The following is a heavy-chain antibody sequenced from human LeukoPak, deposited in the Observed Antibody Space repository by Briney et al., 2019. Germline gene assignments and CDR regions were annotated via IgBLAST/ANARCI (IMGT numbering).Heavy chain of an antibody. Sequence: GGSLRLSCAASGFTVSSNYMSWVRQAPGKGLEWVSVIYSGGSTYYADSVKGRFTISRDNSKNTLYLQMNSLRAEDTAVYYCAKGPVDTAMAPDYWGQGTLVTVSS. V-gene: IGHV3-66*02. CDR1: GFTVSSNY. CDR3: AKGPVDTAMAPDY. CDR2: IYSGGST. J-gene: IGHJ4*02. D-gene: IGHD5-18*01.